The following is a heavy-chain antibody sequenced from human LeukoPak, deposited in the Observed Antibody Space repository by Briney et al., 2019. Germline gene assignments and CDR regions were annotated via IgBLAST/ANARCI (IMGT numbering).Heavy chain of an antibody. CDR3: AKIYGDYRGLNAFDI. J-gene: IGHJ3*02. D-gene: IGHD4-17*01. V-gene: IGHV5-51*01. Sequence: GESLKISCKCSGYRFTSYWIGWVRQMPGKGLEWMGIIYPGDSETRYSPSFQGQVPISAEKSISNAYLQWISLKASDTAMYYCAKIYGDYRGLNAFDIWAQGTMVTVSS. CDR1: GYRFTSYW. CDR2: IYPGDSET.